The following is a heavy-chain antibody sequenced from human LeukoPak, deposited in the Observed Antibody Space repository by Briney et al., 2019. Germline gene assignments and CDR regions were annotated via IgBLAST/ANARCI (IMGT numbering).Heavy chain of an antibody. CDR1: GYSISSGYY. CDR3: ARDRVVVTAIPYYFDY. V-gene: IGHV4-38-2*02. D-gene: IGHD2-21*02. Sequence: SETLSLTCAVSGYSISSGYYWGWIRQPPGKGLEWIWSIYHSGSTYYNPSLKSRVTISVDTSKNQFSLKLSSVTAADTAVYYCARDRVVVTAIPYYFDYWGQGTLVTVSS. J-gene: IGHJ4*02. CDR2: IYHSGST.